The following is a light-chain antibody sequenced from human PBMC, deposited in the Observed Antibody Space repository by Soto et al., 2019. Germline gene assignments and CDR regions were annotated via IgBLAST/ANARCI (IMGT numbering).Light chain of an antibody. CDR2: WAS. V-gene: IGKV4-1*01. CDR3: QQYYSTQYT. CDR1: QSVLYSSNNKNY. J-gene: IGKJ2*01. Sequence: DIVMTQSPDSLAVSLGERATINCKSSQSVLYSSNNKNYLAWYQQKPGQPPKLLIYWASARVSGVPYRCSGSASGTDFTLTISSLQAEDVAVYCCQQYYSTQYTFGQGTKLEIK.